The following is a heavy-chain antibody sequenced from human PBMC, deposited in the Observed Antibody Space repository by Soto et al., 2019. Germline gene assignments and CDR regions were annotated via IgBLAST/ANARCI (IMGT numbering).Heavy chain of an antibody. CDR1: GGRGSIKSYY. J-gene: IGHJ3*02. D-gene: IGHD3-9*01. CDR3: ERHVVTISQRAAFDI. V-gene: IGHV4-39*01. Sequence: GGRGSIKSYYGGWIRQPPGKGLEWMGSIYYSGSTYYNPSLKSRVTISVDTSKNQFSRKLSSVTAADTAAYYCERHVVTISQRAAFDIWGPGTMVTV. CDR2: IYYSGST.